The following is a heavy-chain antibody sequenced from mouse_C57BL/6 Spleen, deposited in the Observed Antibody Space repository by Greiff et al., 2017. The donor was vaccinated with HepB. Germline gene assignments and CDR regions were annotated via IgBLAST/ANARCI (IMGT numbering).Heavy chain of an antibody. V-gene: IGHV1-31*01. D-gene: IGHD1-1*01. CDR2: IYPYNGVS. CDR3: ARDYYYGSSPFAC. CDR1: GYSFTGYY. Sequence: VQLKESGPELVKPGASVKISCKASGYSFTGYYMHWVKQSHGNILDWIGYIYPYNGVSSYNQKFKGKATLTVDKSSSTAYMELRSLTSEDSAVYYCARDYYYGSSPFACWGQGTLVTVSA. J-gene: IGHJ3*01.